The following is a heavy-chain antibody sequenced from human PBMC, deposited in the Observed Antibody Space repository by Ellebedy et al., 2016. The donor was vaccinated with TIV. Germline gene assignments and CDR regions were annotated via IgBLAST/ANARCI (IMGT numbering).Heavy chain of an antibody. J-gene: IGHJ5*02. Sequence: GGSLRLXXAASGFTFSVYYMACVRQAPENGSEWVGRTRNRADRYTPEYAASVKGRFSISRDDSKNSLFLQMNSLKTEDTAVYYCAREDWWRFDPWGQGTLVTVSS. D-gene: IGHD2-15*01. CDR2: TRNRADRYTP. V-gene: IGHV3-72*01. CDR1: GFTFSVYY. CDR3: AREDWWRFDP.